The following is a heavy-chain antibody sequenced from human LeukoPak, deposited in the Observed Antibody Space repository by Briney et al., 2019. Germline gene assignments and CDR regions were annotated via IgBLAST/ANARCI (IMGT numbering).Heavy chain of an antibody. V-gene: IGHV4-4*09. CDR1: GGSISSYY. D-gene: IGHD3-10*01. CDR2: IYTSGST. J-gene: IGHJ6*03. Sequence: SETLSLTCTDSGGSISSYYWSWIRQPPGKGLKWIGYIYTSGSTNYNPSLKSRVTISVDTSKNQFSLKLSSVTAADTAVYYCARHYPYYYYMDVWGKGTTVTVSS. CDR3: ARHYPYYYYMDV.